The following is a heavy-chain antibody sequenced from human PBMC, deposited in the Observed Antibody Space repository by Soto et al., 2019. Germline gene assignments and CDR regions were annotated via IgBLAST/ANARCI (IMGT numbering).Heavy chain of an antibody. CDR3: ARSTVNYYYGMDV. CDR2: IYYSGST. V-gene: IGHV4-59*01. J-gene: IGHJ6*02. Sequence: PSETLFLTCTVSGGTISSYYWSWIRQPPGKGLEWIGYIYYSGSTNYNPSLKSRVTISVDTSKNQFSLKLSSVTAADTAVYYCARSTVNYYYGMDVWGQGTTVTVSS. D-gene: IGHD4-4*01. CDR1: GGTISSYY.